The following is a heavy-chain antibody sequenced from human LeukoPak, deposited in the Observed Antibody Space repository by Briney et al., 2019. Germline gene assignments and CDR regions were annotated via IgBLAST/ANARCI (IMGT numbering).Heavy chain of an antibody. Sequence: ASVKVSCKASGYTFTGYYMHWVRQAPGQGPEWMGWINPNSGGTNYAQKFQGWVTMTRDTSISTAYMELSRLRSDDTAVYYCAREILGYSGYDSRAFDIWGQGTMVTVSS. CDR3: AREILGYSGYDSRAFDI. CDR2: INPNSGGT. CDR1: GYTFTGYY. J-gene: IGHJ3*02. V-gene: IGHV1-2*04. D-gene: IGHD5-12*01.